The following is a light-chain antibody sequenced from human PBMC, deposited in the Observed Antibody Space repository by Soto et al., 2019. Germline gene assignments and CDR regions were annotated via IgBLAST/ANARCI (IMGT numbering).Light chain of an antibody. V-gene: IGLV2-8*01. J-gene: IGLJ1*01. CDR3: SSYAGSNNFV. CDR2: EVS. CDR1: SSDVGGYNY. Sequence: QSVLTQPPSASGSPGQSVTISCTGTSSDVGGYNYVSWYQQHPGKAPKLMIYEVSERPSGVPDRVSGSKSSNTASLTVSGLQAEDEADYYCSSYAGSNNFVFGTGTKLTVL.